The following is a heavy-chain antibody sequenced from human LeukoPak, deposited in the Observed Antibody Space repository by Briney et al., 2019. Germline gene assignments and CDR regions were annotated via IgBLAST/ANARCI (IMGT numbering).Heavy chain of an antibody. CDR2: ISSESTNI. Sequence: GGSLRLSCAASGFTFNIFGMNWVRQAPGKGLEWVSSISSESTNIYYAGSVKGRFTISRDNAKNSPFLEMNSLRPEDTAVYYCSRDGSGSGDCWGQGTLVTVSS. J-gene: IGHJ4*02. CDR1: GFTFNIFG. D-gene: IGHD2-15*01. V-gene: IGHV3-21*01. CDR3: SRDGSGSGDC.